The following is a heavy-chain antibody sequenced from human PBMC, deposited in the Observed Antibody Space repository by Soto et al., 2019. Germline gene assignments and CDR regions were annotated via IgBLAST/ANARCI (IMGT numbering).Heavy chain of an antibody. Sequence: PGGSLRLSCAASGFTFWSYAMSWVRQAPGKGLEWVSAISGSGSNTHYVDSVKGRFTISRDYSKNILYLQMDSLRPNDTAVYYCARGYVYGGNSLDYWGQGTLVTVSS. CDR2: ISGSGSNT. V-gene: IGHV3-23*01. D-gene: IGHD3-16*01. J-gene: IGHJ4*02. CDR1: GFTFWSYA. CDR3: ARGYVYGGNSLDY.